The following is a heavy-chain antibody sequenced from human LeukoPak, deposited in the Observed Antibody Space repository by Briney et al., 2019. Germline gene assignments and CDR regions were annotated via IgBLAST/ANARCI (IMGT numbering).Heavy chain of an antibody. CDR3: ARASSGWYLYYYYYMDV. CDR1: GFTFSSYS. Sequence: GGSLRLSCAASGFTFSSYSMNWVRQAPGKGLEWVSSISSSSSYIYYADSVKGRFTISRDNAKNSLYLQMNSLRAEDTAVYYCARASSGWYLYYYYYMDVWGKGTTVTVSS. V-gene: IGHV3-21*01. CDR2: ISSSSSYI. D-gene: IGHD6-19*01. J-gene: IGHJ6*03.